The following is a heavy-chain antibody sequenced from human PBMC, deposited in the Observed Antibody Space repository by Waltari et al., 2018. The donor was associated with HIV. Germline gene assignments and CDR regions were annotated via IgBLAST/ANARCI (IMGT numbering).Heavy chain of an antibody. D-gene: IGHD6-19*01. CDR3: ARPVAATFYFDY. CDR2: VNPNTGGT. CDR1: GYSFTAYY. Sequence: QVQLVQSGAEVKKPGASVKVSCKTSGYSFTAYYLHWVPQAPGHGLEGGGCVNPNTGGTNHAQKFNGRVTMTWDTSISTIYMDLNRLTSDDTAIYYCARPVAATFYFDYWGQGTLVTVSS. V-gene: IGHV1-2*02. J-gene: IGHJ4*02.